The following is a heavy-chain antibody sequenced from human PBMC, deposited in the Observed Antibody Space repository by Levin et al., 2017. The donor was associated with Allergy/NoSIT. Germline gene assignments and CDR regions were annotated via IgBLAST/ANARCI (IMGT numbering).Heavy chain of an antibody. D-gene: IGHD6-19*01. CDR2: INPNSGGT. J-gene: IGHJ4*02. CDR1: GYTFTGYY. CDR3: ARDLLRGYSSGWFKH. V-gene: IGHV1-2*02. Sequence: ASVKVSCKASGYTFTGYYMHWVRQAPGQGLEWMGWINPNSGGTNYAQKFQGRVTMTRDTSISTAYMELSRLRSDDTAVYYCARDLLRGYSSGWFKHWGQGTLVTVSS.